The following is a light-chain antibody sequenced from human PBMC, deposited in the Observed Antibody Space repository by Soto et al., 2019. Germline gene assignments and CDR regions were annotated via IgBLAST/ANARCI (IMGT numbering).Light chain of an antibody. CDR1: QSVSSSY. Sequence: EIVLTHSPGTLSLSPGERATLSCRASQSVSSSYLAWYQQKPGQAPRLLIYGASSRTTGIPDRFIGSGSGTDFTLTISRLEPEDLAVYYCQQYGSTPPYTFGQGTKLEIK. CDR2: GAS. CDR3: QQYGSTPPYT. J-gene: IGKJ2*01. V-gene: IGKV3-20*01.